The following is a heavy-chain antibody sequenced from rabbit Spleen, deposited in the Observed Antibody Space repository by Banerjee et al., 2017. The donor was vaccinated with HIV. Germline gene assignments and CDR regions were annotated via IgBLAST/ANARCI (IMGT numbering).Heavy chain of an antibody. CDR2: IYTGSSGTT. D-gene: IGHD1-1*01. CDR3: ARDTSSSFSSYGMDL. J-gene: IGHJ6*01. CDR1: GIDFSSYYY. V-gene: IGHV1S40*01. Sequence: QSLEESGGDLVKPGASLTLTCKASGIDFSSYYYMCWVRQAPGKGLEWIACIYTGSSGTTYYASWAKGRFTCSKTSSTTVTLQMTRLTAADTATYFCARDTSSSFSSYGMDLWGPGTLVTVS.